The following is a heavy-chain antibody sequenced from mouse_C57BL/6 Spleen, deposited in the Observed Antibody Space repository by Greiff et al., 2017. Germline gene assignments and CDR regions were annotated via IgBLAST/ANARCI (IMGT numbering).Heavy chain of an antibody. Sequence: VQLQQSGAELVRPGASVKLSCTASGFNIKDDYMHWVKQRPEQGLEWIGWIDPENGDTEYASKFQGKATITADTSSNTAYLQLSSLTSEDTAVYYCTRGNYYGSRRYFDYWGQGTTLTVSS. CDR3: TRGNYYGSRRYFDY. CDR2: IDPENGDT. D-gene: IGHD1-1*01. CDR1: GFNIKDDY. J-gene: IGHJ2*01. V-gene: IGHV14-4*01.